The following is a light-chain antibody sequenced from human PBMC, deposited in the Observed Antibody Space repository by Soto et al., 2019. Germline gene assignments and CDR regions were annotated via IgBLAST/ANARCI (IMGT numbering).Light chain of an antibody. Sequence: QSVLTQTPSASGTPGQTVTISCSGSRSNIGNNAVSWYQQFPGTAPKLLIYNNNQRPSGVPDRFSGSKSGTSASLAISGLQSEXEADYYCATWDDSLNARGVFGGGTKLTVL. CDR3: ATWDDSLNARGV. CDR1: RSNIGNNA. V-gene: IGLV1-44*01. CDR2: NNN. J-gene: IGLJ3*02.